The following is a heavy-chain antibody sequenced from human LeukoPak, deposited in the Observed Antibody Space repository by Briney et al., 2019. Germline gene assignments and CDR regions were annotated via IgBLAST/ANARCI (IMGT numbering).Heavy chain of an antibody. V-gene: IGHV3-23*01. CDR2: ISYSGANS. J-gene: IGHJ3*01. Sequence: GGSLRFSCAASGFTFSGSAMSGVRQAPGEGLEWVSLISYSGANSYYTDSVRGRFTISRDNSKDTLFLQMNSLRAEDTAIYYCGREMQLSTGALGTMVTVS. D-gene: IGHD3-16*02. CDR3: GREMQLST. CDR1: GFTFSGSA.